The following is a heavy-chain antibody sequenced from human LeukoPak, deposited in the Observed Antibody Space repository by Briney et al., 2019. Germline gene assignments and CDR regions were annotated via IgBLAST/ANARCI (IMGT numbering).Heavy chain of an antibody. CDR3: ARDRNSGSYYGGFDY. Sequence: SETLSLTCTVSGGSISSYYWSWIRQPPGKGLEWIGYIYYSGSTNYNPSLKSRVTISVDTSKNQFSLKLSSVTAADTAVYYCARDRNSGSYYGGFDYWGQGTLVTVSS. CDR2: IYYSGST. J-gene: IGHJ4*02. CDR1: GGSISSYY. D-gene: IGHD1-26*01. V-gene: IGHV4-59*01.